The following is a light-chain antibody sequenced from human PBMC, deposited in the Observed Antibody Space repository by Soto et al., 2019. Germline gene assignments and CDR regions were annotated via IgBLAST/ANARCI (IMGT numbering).Light chain of an antibody. CDR1: QSVSSGY. J-gene: IGKJ4*01. Sequence: EIVLTQSPGTLSLSPGERATLSCRASQSVSSGYLAWYQPKPDQAPRILIYGASRRATDIPDRFSGSVSGTDFPLTISRLELEDFAVYYCQQYRSSPPFTFRGRTKVEI. V-gene: IGKV3-20*01. CDR2: GAS. CDR3: QQYRSSPPFT.